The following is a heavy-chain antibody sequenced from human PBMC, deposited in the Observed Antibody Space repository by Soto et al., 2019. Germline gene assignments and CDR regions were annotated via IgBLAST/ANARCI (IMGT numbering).Heavy chain of an antibody. CDR1: GFTFSTYA. CDR2: ISYDGSNK. D-gene: IGHD5-12*01. CDR3: ARDSVAYDPYDSFDY. V-gene: IGHV3-30-3*01. J-gene: IGHJ4*02. Sequence: AGGSLRLSCAASGFTFSTYALHWVRQAPGKGLEWVAVISYDGSNKNYADSVKGRFTISRDNSESTLYPQMNSLRAEDTAIYYCARDSVAYDPYDSFDYWGQGTLVTVSS.